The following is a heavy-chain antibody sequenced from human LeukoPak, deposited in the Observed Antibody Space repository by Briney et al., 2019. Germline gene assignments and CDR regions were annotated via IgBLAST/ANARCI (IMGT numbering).Heavy chain of an antibody. CDR1: GDPITKHY. Sequence: SETLSLTCTVSGDPITKHYWSWIRQPPGKGLEWIGYIYYSGITNYNPSLKSRVTISVDTSKNQISLKLSSVTAADTAVYYCVRTARLLDYWGQGALVIVSS. V-gene: IGHV4-59*11. CDR2: IYYSGIT. CDR3: VRTARLLDY. D-gene: IGHD6-25*01. J-gene: IGHJ4*02.